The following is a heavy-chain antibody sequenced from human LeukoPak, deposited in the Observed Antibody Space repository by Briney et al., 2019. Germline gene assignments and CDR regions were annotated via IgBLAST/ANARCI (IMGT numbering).Heavy chain of an antibody. CDR3: ARADPVLLWFGELPYYFDY. CDR1: GGSISSYY. V-gene: IGHV4-59*01. J-gene: IGHJ4*02. CDR2: IYYSGST. Sequence: SETLSLTCTVSGGSISSYYWSWIRQPPGKGLEWIGYIYYSGSTNYNPSLKSRVTISVDTSKNQFSLKLSSVTAADTAVYYCARADPVLLWFGELPYYFDYWGQGTLVTVSS. D-gene: IGHD3-10*01.